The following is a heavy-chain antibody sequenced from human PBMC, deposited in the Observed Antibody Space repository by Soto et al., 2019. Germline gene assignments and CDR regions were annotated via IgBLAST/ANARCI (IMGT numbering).Heavy chain of an antibody. CDR3: VYYYDSSGYWEFDY. CDR1: GFTFSSYG. CDR2: ISYDGSNK. Sequence: GGSLRLSCAASGFTFSSYGMHWVRQAPGKGLEWVAVISYDGSNKYYADSVKGRFTISRDNSKNTLYLQMNSLIAEDTAVYYCVYYYDSSGYWEFDYWGQGTLVTVSS. V-gene: IGHV3-30*03. J-gene: IGHJ4*02. D-gene: IGHD3-22*01.